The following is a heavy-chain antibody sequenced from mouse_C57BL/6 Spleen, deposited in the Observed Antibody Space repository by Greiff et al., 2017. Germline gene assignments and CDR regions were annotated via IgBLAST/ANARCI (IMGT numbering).Heavy chain of an antibody. CDR3: AREGGSAMDY. D-gene: IGHD3-3*01. CDR1: GYAFSSSW. V-gene: IGHV1-82*01. J-gene: IGHJ4*01. CDR2: VYPGDGDT. Sequence: VQLQQSGPELVKPGASVKISCKASGYAFSSSWMNWVKQRPGKGLEWIGRVYPGDGDTSYNGKFKGKATLNADKSSSTAYMQLSSLTSDDSAVYFCAREGGSAMDYWGQGTSVTVSS.